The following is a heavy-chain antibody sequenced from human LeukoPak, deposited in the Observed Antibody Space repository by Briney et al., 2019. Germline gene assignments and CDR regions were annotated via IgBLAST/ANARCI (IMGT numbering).Heavy chain of an antibody. CDR1: GFTLSSYE. D-gene: IGHD6-13*01. CDR3: ARGPYSSNWYVDY. CDR2: FSRTGNSI. V-gene: IGHV3-48*03. J-gene: IGHJ4*02. Sequence: GGSLRLSCAASGFTLSSYEMNWVRLAPGKGLEWISYFSRTGNSIYYADSVKGRFTISRDSAKNSLYLQMNSLRAEDTAVYYCARGPYSSNWYVDYWGQGTLVT.